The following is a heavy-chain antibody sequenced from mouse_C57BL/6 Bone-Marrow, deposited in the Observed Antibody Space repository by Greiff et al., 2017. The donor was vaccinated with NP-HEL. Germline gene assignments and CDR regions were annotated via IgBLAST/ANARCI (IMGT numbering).Heavy chain of an antibody. CDR1: GFSFNTYA. CDR3: VRHHYAAY. V-gene: IGHV10-1*01. CDR2: IRSKSNNYAT. J-gene: IGHJ3*01. Sequence: DVKLVESGGGLVQPKGSLKLSCAASGFSFNTYAMNWVRQAPGKGLEWVARIRSKSNNYATYYADSVKDRFTISRDDSESMLYLQMNNLKTEDTAMYYCVRHHYAAYWGQGTLVTVSA. D-gene: IGHD1-1*02.